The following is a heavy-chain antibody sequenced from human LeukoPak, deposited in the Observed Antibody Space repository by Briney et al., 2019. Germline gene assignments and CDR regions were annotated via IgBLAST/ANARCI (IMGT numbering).Heavy chain of an antibody. Sequence: PGGSLRLSCVASGFIVSSNYMSWVRQAPGKGLEWVANIKEDGSEKYYVDSVKGRFTITRDNAKNSLYLQMNSLRAEDTAVYYCAKVPVPATSSWYRGEYYFDYWGQGTLVTVSS. CDR2: IKEDGSEK. V-gene: IGHV3-7*01. D-gene: IGHD6-13*01. J-gene: IGHJ4*02. CDR1: GFIVSSNY. CDR3: AKVPVPATSSWYRGEYYFDY.